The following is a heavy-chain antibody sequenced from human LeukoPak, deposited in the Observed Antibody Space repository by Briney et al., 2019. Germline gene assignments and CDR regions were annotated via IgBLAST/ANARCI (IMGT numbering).Heavy chain of an antibody. V-gene: IGHV5-51*01. CDR3: ARHEGDGTTNAFDI. CDR2: IYTGDSDT. D-gene: IGHD1-7*01. Sequence: GASLNICCKGSGYSFTSYWICWVRQMAGKGQEWMGIIYTGDSDTRYSPSFQGQFTISADKSISTAYLQWSSLKASDTAMYYCARHEGDGTTNAFDIWGQGTMVTVSS. CDR1: GYSFTSYW. J-gene: IGHJ3*02.